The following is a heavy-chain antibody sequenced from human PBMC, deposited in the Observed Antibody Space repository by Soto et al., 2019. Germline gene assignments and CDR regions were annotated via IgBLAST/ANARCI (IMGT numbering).Heavy chain of an antibody. V-gene: IGHV3-30-3*01. D-gene: IGHD1-26*01. CDR1: GFTFSSYA. J-gene: IGHJ4*02. Sequence: GGSLRLSCAASGFTFSSYAMHWVRQAPGKGLEWVAVISYNGSNKYYADSVKGGFTISRDNSKNTLYLQMNSVRAGDTAMYYCARDNGQIGSALNPYFDCWGQGTLVTVSS. CDR2: ISYNGSNK. CDR3: ARDNGQIGSALNPYFDC.